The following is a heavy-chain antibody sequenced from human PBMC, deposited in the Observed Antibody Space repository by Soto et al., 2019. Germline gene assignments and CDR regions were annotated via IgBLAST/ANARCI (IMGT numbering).Heavy chain of an antibody. J-gene: IGHJ4*02. CDR2: IKQDGSER. CDR3: ARDVGPITIFGEALSGYFDF. V-gene: IGHV3-7*03. Sequence: GGSLRLSCAVSGFSFGTYWMSWVRQAPGKGLEWLASIKQDGSERYYLDSVKGRFTISRDNAKDSLSLQMNSLRGEDTAFYYCARDVGPITIFGEALSGYFDFWGQGTLVTV. CDR1: GFSFGTYW. D-gene: IGHD3-3*01.